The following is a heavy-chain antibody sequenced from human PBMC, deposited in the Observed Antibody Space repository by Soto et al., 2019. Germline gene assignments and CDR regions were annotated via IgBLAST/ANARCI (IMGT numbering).Heavy chain of an antibody. Sequence: GGSLRLSCAASGFTVSSNYMSWVRQAPGKGLEWVSVIYSGGSTYYADSVKGRFTISRDNSKNTLYLQMNSLRAEDTAVYYCARSSSPRDRGWFDPWGQGTLVTVSS. J-gene: IGHJ5*02. V-gene: IGHV3-53*01. CDR2: IYSGGST. CDR1: GFTVSSNY. D-gene: IGHD2-2*01. CDR3: ARSSSPRDRGWFDP.